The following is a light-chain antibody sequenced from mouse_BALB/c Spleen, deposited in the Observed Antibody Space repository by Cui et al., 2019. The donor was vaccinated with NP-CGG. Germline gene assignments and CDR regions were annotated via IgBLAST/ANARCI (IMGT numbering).Light chain of an antibody. V-gene: IGLV1*01. CDR1: TGAVTTNNY. CDR3: ALWYNNHWV. J-gene: IGLJ1*01. Sequence: QAVVTQESALTTSPGETVTLTGRASTGAVTTNNYANWVQEKPDHLFTGLIGGTNNRAPGVPARFSGSLIGDKAALTITGAQTEDEAIYICALWYNNHWVFGGGTKLTVL. CDR2: GTN.